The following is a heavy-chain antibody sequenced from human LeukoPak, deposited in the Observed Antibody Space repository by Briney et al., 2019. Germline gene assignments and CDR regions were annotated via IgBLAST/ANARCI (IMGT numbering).Heavy chain of an antibody. Sequence: SETLSLTCTVSGGSGSSDSWSWIRQPPGQGLEWIGYISYSGSTSYNPSLKSRVTISVDTSKNQFSLKLSSVTAADTAVYYCARVAKQLVFYFDYWGQGTLVTVSS. J-gene: IGHJ4*02. V-gene: IGHV4-59*02. D-gene: IGHD6-6*01. CDR2: ISYSGST. CDR3: ARVAKQLVFYFDY. CDR1: GGSGSSDS.